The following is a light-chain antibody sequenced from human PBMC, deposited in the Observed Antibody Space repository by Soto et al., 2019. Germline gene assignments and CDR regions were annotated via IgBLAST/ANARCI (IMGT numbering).Light chain of an antibody. V-gene: IGLV2-14*03. CDR3: SSYATSTTVL. CDR2: DVS. CDR1: SSDVGGYNY. J-gene: IGLJ2*01. Sequence: QSALTQPASVSGSPGQSITISCTGTSSDVGGYNYVSWYQQHPGRAPQLMIYDVSNRPSGVSNRFSGSRSGNTASLTISGLQAEDEADCYCSSYATSTTVLFGGGTKLTVL.